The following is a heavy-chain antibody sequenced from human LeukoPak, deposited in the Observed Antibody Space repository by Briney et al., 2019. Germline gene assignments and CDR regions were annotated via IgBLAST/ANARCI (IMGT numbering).Heavy chain of an antibody. D-gene: IGHD3-22*01. CDR2: ISSSSSYI. Sequence: PGGSLRLSCAASGFTFSSYSMNWVRQAPGKGLEWVSSISSSSSYIYYADSVKGRFTISRDNAKNSLYLQMNSLRAEDTAVYYCAKRKYGSSGYTDYWGQGTLVTVSS. V-gene: IGHV3-21*04. J-gene: IGHJ4*02. CDR3: AKRKYGSSGYTDY. CDR1: GFTFSSYS.